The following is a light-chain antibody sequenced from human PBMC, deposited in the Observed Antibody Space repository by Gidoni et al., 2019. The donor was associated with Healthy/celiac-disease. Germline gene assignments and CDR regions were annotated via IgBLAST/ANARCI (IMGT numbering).Light chain of an antibody. Sequence: DIVMTPSPATLSVSPRERATLPSRASQSVSSNLAWYTQKPGQAPRLRIYGASTMATGIPARFSGSGSGTEFTLTISSLQSEDFAVYYCQQYNNWPRTFXPXTKVDIK. V-gene: IGKV3-15*01. CDR2: GAS. J-gene: IGKJ3*01. CDR3: QQYNNWPRT. CDR1: QSVSSN.